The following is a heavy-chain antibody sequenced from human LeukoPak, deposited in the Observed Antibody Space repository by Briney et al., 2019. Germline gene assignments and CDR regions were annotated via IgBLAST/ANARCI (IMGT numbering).Heavy chain of an antibody. CDR1: GGTFSSYA. CDR3: ARSGYSYGHGVYYYYYMDV. CDR2: IIPIFGTP. D-gene: IGHD5-18*01. J-gene: IGHJ6*03. V-gene: IGHV1-69*13. Sequence: SVKVSCKASGGTFSSYAISWVRQAPGQGLEWMGGIIPIFGTPNYAQKFQGRVTITADESTSTAYMELSSLRSEDTAVYYCARSGYSYGHGVYYYYYMDVWGKGTTVTISS.